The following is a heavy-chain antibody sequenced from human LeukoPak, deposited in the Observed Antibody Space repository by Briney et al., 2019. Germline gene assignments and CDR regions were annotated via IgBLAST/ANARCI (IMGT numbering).Heavy chain of an antibody. CDR3: ARVGYYDSSGYFSYYFDY. Sequence: PSETLFLTCTVSGGSIRSSYYYWGWIRQPPGKGLEWIGSIYDSGSTYYNPSLKSRVTISVDTSKNQFSLKLSSVTAADTAVYYCARVGYYDSSGYFSYYFDYWGQGTLVTVSS. V-gene: IGHV4-39*07. D-gene: IGHD3-22*01. CDR2: IYDSGST. CDR1: GGSIRSSYYY. J-gene: IGHJ4*02.